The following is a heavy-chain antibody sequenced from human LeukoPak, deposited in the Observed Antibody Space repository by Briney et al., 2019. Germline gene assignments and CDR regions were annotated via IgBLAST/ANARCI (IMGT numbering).Heavy chain of an antibody. CDR3: ARARLGATSYYFYYMDV. J-gene: IGHJ6*03. CDR2: ISSSSSTI. V-gene: IGHV3-48*01. CDR1: GFTFSSYS. Sequence: GGSLRLSCAASGFTFSSYSMNWVRQAPGKGLEWVAYISSSSSTIYYADSVKGQFTISRDNAKNSLHLPMNSLRAEDTAVYYCARARLGATSYYFYYMDVWGKGTTVTVSS. D-gene: IGHD1-26*01.